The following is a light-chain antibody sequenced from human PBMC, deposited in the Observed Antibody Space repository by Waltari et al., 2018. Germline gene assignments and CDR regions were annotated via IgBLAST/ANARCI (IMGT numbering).Light chain of an antibody. CDR3: ASYTSTSTWV. Sequence: QSALTQPASVSGSPGQSLAISCPGTSSDVGGSDYVSWYQHHPGKAPKVLIYDVTKRPSGVSDRFSGSKSGNTASLTISGLQADDEADFFCASYTSTSTWVFGGGTKLTVL. CDR2: DVT. J-gene: IGLJ3*02. CDR1: SSDVGGSDY. V-gene: IGLV2-14*03.